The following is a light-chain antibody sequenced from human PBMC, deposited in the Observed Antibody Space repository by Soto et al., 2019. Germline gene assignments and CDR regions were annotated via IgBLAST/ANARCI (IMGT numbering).Light chain of an antibody. CDR3: QQYNDNWT. Sequence: DIQMTQSPSTLSASVGDRVTITCRASQSISSWLAWYQQKPGKAPKLLIYKASTLQSGVPSRFSGSGSGTEFTRASSSLQPDDSETYYCQQYNDNWTFGQGTKVEIK. V-gene: IGKV1-5*03. CDR1: QSISSW. J-gene: IGKJ1*01. CDR2: KAS.